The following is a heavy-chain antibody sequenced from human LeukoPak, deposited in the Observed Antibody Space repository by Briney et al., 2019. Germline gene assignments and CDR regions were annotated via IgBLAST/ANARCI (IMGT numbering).Heavy chain of an antibody. CDR3: ARFATGLNTAMV. CDR2: ISYDGGNK. V-gene: IGHV3-30*03. D-gene: IGHD5-18*01. J-gene: IGHJ4*02. Sequence: GGSLRLSCAASGFTFSSYGMHWVRQAPGKGLEWVAVISYDGGNKYYADSVKGRFTISRDNSKNTLYLQMNSLRAEDTAVYYCARFATGLNTAMVWGQGTLVTVSS. CDR1: GFTFSSYG.